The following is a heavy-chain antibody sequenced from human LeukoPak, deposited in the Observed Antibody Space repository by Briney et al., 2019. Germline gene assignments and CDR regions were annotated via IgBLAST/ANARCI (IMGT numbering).Heavy chain of an antibody. CDR2: IYSSGDA. D-gene: IGHD3-10*01. V-gene: IGHV3-53*01. CDR1: GFTVSSKH. Sequence: GGSLRLSCAASGFTVSSKHMSWVRQTPGKGLQWVALIYSSGDAYTPDSVKGRFTISRDDSENTLYLQMDSLRADDTAVYYCATGYYFGSGSYGYLDYWGQGTLVTVSS. CDR3: ATGYYFGSGSYGYLDY. J-gene: IGHJ4*02.